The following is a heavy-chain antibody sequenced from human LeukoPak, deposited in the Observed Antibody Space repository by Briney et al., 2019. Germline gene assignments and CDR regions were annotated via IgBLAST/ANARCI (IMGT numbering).Heavy chain of an antibody. CDR3: ARAFSY. CDR1: GGSISSGGYY. J-gene: IGHJ4*02. V-gene: IGHV3-48*02. CDR2: ISSGSSTI. Sequence: PSETLSLTCTVSGGSISSGGYYWSWIRQAPGKGLEWVSYISSGSSTIYYADSVKGRFTISRDNAKNSLYLQMNSLRDDDTAVYYCARAFSYWGQGTLVTVSS.